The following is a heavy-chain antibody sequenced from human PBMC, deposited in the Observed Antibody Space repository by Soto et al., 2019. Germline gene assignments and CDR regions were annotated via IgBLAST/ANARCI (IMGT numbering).Heavy chain of an antibody. Sequence: QVQLVQSGAEVKKPGSSVKVSCKASGGTFSSYIIIWVRQAPGQGLEWMGRIIPILGIANYAQKFQGRVTITADKSTSTAYMELSSLRSEDTAVYYCARFPQTAIVGAAYFDYWGQGTLVTVSS. CDR2: IIPILGIA. D-gene: IGHD1-26*01. CDR1: GGTFSSYI. CDR3: ARFPQTAIVGAAYFDY. J-gene: IGHJ4*02. V-gene: IGHV1-69*02.